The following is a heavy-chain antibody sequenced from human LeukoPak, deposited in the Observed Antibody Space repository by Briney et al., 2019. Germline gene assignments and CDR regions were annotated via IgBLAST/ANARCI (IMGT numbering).Heavy chain of an antibody. V-gene: IGHV3-23*01. Sequence: GGSLRLSCAASGFTFSSYAMSWVRQAPGKGLEWVSGIGGSGGATYYADSVRGRFTISRDNSKNTLYLQMNSLRAEDTAVYYCAKDLSSLRQWLSPGWFDPWGQGTLVTVSS. CDR3: AKDLSSLRQWLSPGWFDP. D-gene: IGHD6-19*01. CDR2: IGGSGGAT. J-gene: IGHJ5*02. CDR1: GFTFSSYA.